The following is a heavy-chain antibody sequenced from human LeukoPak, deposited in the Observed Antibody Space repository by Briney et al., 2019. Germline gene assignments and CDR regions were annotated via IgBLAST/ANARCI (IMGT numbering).Heavy chain of an antibody. Sequence: SETLSLTCAVYGGSFSGYYWSWIRQPPGKGLEWIGEINHSGSTKYNPSLKSRVTISVDTSKNQFSLKLSSVTAADTAVYYCARRERGRRGGYFDYWGQGTLVTVSS. J-gene: IGHJ4*02. CDR3: ARRERGRRGGYFDY. CDR2: INHSGST. CDR1: GGSFSGYY. V-gene: IGHV4-34*01. D-gene: IGHD1-26*01.